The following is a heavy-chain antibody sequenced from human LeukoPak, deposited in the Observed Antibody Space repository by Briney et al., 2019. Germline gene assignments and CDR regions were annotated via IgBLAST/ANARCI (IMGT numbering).Heavy chain of an antibody. CDR2: IIPIFGTA. V-gene: IGHV1-69*05. CDR3: ARDPNSSSWYGAFDY. J-gene: IGHJ4*02. CDR1: GGTFSSYA. Sequence: SVKVSCKASGGTFSSYAISWVRQAPGQGLEWMGGIIPIFGTANYAQKFQGRVTVTTDESTSTAYMELSSLRSEDTAVYYGARDPNSSSWYGAFDYWGQGTLVTVSA. D-gene: IGHD6-13*01.